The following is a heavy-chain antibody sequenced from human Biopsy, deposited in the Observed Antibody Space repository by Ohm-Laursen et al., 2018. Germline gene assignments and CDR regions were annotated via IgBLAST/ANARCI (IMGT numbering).Heavy chain of an antibody. J-gene: IGHJ6*02. Sequence: SLRLSCAASGISFSNYAMSWVRQAPGKGLEWVAGISESGAATYHADSVRGRFTVPRDNAKNSLYLQMNSLRAEDTAVYYCARSRGSSGIATIYYYGMDVWGQGTTVTVSS. CDR2: ISESGAAT. D-gene: IGHD3-10*01. CDR3: ARSRGSSGIATIYYYGMDV. V-gene: IGHV3-48*03. CDR1: GISFSNYA.